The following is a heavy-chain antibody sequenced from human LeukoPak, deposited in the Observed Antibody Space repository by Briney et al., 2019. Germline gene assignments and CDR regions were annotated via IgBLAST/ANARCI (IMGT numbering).Heavy chain of an antibody. J-gene: IGHJ4*02. CDR3: AKAILPATILSFNDY. Sequence: PGGSLRLSCAASGFTFSSYAMSWVRQAPGKGLEWVSAISASGGSTYYADSVKGRFAISRDNSKNTLYLQMNSLRAEDTAIYYCAKAILPATILSFNDYWGQGTLVTVSS. CDR2: ISASGGST. V-gene: IGHV3-23*01. CDR1: GFTFSSYA. D-gene: IGHD2-2*02.